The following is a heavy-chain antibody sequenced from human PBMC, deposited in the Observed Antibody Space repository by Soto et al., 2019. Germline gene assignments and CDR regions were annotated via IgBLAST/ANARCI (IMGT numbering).Heavy chain of an antibody. J-gene: IGHJ5*02. D-gene: IGHD5-18*01. Sequence: GASVKVSCKASGYTFTSYAMHWVRHAPGQRLEWMGWINAGNGNTKYSQKFQGRVTITRDTSASTAYMELSSLRSEDTAVYYCARAPNSSLWLRSFWFEPWGQGTLVTVSS. V-gene: IGHV1-3*01. CDR1: GYTFTSYA. CDR2: INAGNGNT. CDR3: ARAPNSSLWLRSFWFEP.